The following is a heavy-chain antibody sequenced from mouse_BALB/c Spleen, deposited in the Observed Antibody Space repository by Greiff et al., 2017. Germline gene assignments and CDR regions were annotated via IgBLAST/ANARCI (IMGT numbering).Heavy chain of an antibody. CDR2: IWAGGST. V-gene: IGHV2-9*02. D-gene: IGHD2-4*01. CDR3: AREDPMITFAY. Sequence: VMLVESGPGLVAPSQSLSITCTVSGFSLTSYGVHWVRQPPGKGLEWLGVIWAGGSTNYNSALMSRLSISKDNSKSQVFLKMNSLQTDDTAMYYCAREDPMITFAYWGQGTLVTVSA. CDR1: GFSLTSYG. J-gene: IGHJ3*01.